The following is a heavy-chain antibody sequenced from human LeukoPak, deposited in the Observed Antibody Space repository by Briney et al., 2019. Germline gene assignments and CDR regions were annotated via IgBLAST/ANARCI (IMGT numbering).Heavy chain of an antibody. D-gene: IGHD3-22*01. Sequence: SETLSLTCTVSGGSISSYYWSWIRQPPGKGLEWIGYIYYSGSTNYNPSLKSRVTISVDTSKNQFSLKLSSVTAADTAVYYCAREVRYSSGYLYYFDYWGQGTLVTVSS. V-gene: IGHV4-59*01. CDR2: IYYSGST. CDR1: GGSISSYY. CDR3: AREVRYSSGYLYYFDY. J-gene: IGHJ4*02.